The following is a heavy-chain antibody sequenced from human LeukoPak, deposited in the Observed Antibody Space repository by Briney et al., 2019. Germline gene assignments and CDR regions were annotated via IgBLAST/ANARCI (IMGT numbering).Heavy chain of an antibody. J-gene: IGHJ6*03. CDR1: GYTFTSYG. Sequence: GASVKVSCKASGYTFTSYGISWVRQAPGQGLEWMGWISAYNGNTNYAQKLQGRVTMTTDTSTSTAYMELRSLRSDDTAVYYCARGPAYYDFWSGYFYYYYYYMDVWGKGTTVTVSS. CDR3: ARGPAYYDFWSGYFYYYYYYMDV. D-gene: IGHD3-3*01. CDR2: ISAYNGNT. V-gene: IGHV1-18*01.